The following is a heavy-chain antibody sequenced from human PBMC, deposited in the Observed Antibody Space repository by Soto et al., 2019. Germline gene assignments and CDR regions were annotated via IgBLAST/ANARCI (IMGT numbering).Heavy chain of an antibody. D-gene: IGHD2-21*02. CDR3: AREVGYGDFSAALLD. CDR1: GGTFSSYA. Sequence: ASVKVSCKASGGTFSSYAISWVRQAPGQGLEWMGGIIPIFGTANYAQKFQGRVTITADESTSTAYMELSSLRSEDTAVYYCAREVGYGDFSAALLDWGQGTLVTVSS. V-gene: IGHV1-69*13. J-gene: IGHJ4*02. CDR2: IIPIFGTA.